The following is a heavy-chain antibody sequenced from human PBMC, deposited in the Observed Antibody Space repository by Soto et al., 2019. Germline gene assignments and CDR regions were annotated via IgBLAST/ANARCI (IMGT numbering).Heavy chain of an antibody. CDR1: GGSISSYY. CDR3: ARTNYDFWSGYYSPARGFDP. V-gene: IGHV4-59*01. Sequence: SETLSLTCTVSGGSISSYYWSWIRQPPGKGLKWIGYIYYSGSTNYNPSLKSRVTISVDTSKNQFSLKLSSVTAADTAVYYCARTNYDFWSGYYSPARGFDPWGQGTLVTVSS. D-gene: IGHD3-3*01. J-gene: IGHJ5*02. CDR2: IYYSGST.